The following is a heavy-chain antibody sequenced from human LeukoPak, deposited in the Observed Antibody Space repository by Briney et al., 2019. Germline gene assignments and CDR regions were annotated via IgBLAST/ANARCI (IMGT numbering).Heavy chain of an antibody. CDR1: GFTSSSYA. J-gene: IGHJ4*02. V-gene: IGHV3-23*01. CDR2: ISGSGGST. Sequence: GGSLRLSCAASGFTSSSYAMSWVRQAPGKGLEWVSAISGSGGSTYYADSVKGRFTISRDNSKNTLYLQMNSLRAEDTAVYYCAKGSPRHYYDSSGYYCDYWGQGTLVTVSS. CDR3: AKGSPRHYYDSSGYYCDY. D-gene: IGHD3-22*01.